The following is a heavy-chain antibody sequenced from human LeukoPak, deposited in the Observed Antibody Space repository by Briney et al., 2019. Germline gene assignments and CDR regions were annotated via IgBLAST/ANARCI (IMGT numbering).Heavy chain of an antibody. D-gene: IGHD1-26*01. J-gene: IGHJ4*02. CDR1: GSSISSYY. CDR2: IYYIGST. V-gene: IGHV4-59*08. Sequence: SETLSLTCTVSGSSISSYYWSWSRQAPGKGLEWIGNIYYIGSTNYNPSLKSRVTISADPSKNQLSLKLSSVTAADTAVYYCARHGGSYSYDYWGQGTLVTVSS. CDR3: ARHGGSYSYDY.